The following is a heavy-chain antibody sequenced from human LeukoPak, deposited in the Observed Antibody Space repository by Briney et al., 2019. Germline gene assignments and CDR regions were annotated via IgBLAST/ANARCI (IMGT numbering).Heavy chain of an antibody. CDR2: ISAYSGNT. CDR3: ARDRTYAFDY. V-gene: IGHV1-18*04. J-gene: IGHJ4*02. D-gene: IGHD1/OR15-1a*01. CDR1: RYTFTDNG. Sequence: AASVKVSCKPSRYTFTDNGISWVRQAPGQGLERMGWISAYSGNTNYAQKLQGRVTMTTDTSTSTAYMELRSLRSDDTAVYYCARDRTYAFDYWGQGTLVTVSS.